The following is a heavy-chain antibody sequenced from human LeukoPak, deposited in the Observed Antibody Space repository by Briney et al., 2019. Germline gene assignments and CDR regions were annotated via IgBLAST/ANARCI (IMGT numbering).Heavy chain of an antibody. J-gene: IGHJ4*02. CDR2: IIPILGIA. Sequence: SVKVSCKASGGTFSSYAISWVRQAPGQGLEWMGRIIPILGIANYAQKFQGRVTITADKSTSTAYMELSSLRSEDTAVYYCVRVDTAMVIDYWGQGTLVTVSS. CDR1: GGTFSSYA. D-gene: IGHD5-18*01. V-gene: IGHV1-69*04. CDR3: VRVDTAMVIDY.